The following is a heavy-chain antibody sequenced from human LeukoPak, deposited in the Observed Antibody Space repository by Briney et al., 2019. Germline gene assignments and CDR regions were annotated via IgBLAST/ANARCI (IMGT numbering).Heavy chain of an antibody. J-gene: IGHJ4*02. CDR2: IIPILGIA. Sequence: SVKVSCKASGGTFSSYAISWVRQAPGQGLEWMGRIIPILGIANYAQKFQGRVTITADKSTSTAYMELSSLRSEDTAVYYCVRVDTAMVIDYWGQGTLVTVSS. CDR1: GGTFSSYA. D-gene: IGHD5-18*01. V-gene: IGHV1-69*04. CDR3: VRVDTAMVIDY.